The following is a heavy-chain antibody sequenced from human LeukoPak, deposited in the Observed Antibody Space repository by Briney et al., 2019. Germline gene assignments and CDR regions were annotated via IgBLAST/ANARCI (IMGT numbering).Heavy chain of an antibody. J-gene: IGHJ4*02. D-gene: IGHD4-17*01. CDR1: GGSISSSSYY. CDR2: IYTSGST. Sequence: SETLSLTCTASGGSISSSSYYWGWIRQPAGKGLEWIGRIYTSGSTNYNPSLKSRVTISLDTSKNQFSLKLSSVTAADTAVYYCANSIDFDYGDYYFDYWGQGALVTISS. CDR3: ANSIDFDYGDYYFDY. V-gene: IGHV4-61*02.